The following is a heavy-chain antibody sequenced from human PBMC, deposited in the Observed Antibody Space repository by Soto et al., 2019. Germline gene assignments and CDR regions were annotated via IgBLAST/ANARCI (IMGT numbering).Heavy chain of an antibody. Sequence: SETLSLTCTVSGGSISSSTYYWGWMRQPPGKGLEWIGSFFIGGNTYYNPSLKSRVTISVDTSKNQFSLKLSSVTAAETAVYYCASSEFHWGQGTLVTVSS. D-gene: IGHD2-21*01. CDR2: FFIGGNT. J-gene: IGHJ4*02. V-gene: IGHV4-39*01. CDR1: GGSISSSTYY. CDR3: ASSEFH.